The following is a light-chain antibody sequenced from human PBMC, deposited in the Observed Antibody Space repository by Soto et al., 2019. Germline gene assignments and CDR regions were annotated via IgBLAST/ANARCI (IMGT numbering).Light chain of an antibody. CDR2: EVV. J-gene: IGLJ1*01. V-gene: IGLV2-14*01. Sequence: QSALTQPASVSGSPGQSITISCTGTSSDVGGYNYVSWYQQHPGKAPKLMIYEVVNRPSGVSNRFSGSKSGNTASLTISGLQAEDEADYFCFSFTTTSTHVFGTGTKVTVL. CDR1: SSDVGGYNY. CDR3: FSFTTTSTHV.